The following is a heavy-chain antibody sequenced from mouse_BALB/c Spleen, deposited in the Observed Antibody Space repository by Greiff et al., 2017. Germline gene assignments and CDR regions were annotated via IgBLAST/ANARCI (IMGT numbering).Heavy chain of an antibody. Sequence: QVQLKESGPELVRPGVSVKISCKGSGYTFTDYAMHWVKQSHAKSLEWIGVISTYYGNTNYNQKFKGKATMTVDKSSSTAYMELARLTSEDSAIYYCAREGSLITTLVAYYFDYWGQGTTLTVSS. CDR2: ISTYYGNT. CDR3: AREGSLITTLVAYYFDY. CDR1: GYTFTDYA. J-gene: IGHJ2*01. D-gene: IGHD1-1*01. V-gene: IGHV1-67*01.